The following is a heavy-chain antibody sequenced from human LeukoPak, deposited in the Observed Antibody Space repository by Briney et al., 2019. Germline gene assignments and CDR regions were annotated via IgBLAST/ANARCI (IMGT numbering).Heavy chain of an antibody. CDR1: GGSFSGYY. D-gene: IGHD3-10*01. V-gene: IGHV4-34*01. CDR2: INHSGST. CDR3: AKGHVLLWFGELFPPGHYGMDV. Sequence: SETLSLTCAVYGGSFSGYYWSWIRQPPGKGLEWLGEINHSGSTNYNPSLKSRVTISVDTSKNQFSLKLSSVTAADTAVYYCAKGHVLLWFGELFPPGHYGMDVWSKGTTVTVSS. J-gene: IGHJ6*04.